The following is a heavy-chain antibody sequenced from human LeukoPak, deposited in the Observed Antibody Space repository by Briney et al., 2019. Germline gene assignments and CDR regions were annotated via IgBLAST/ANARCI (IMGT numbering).Heavy chain of an antibody. CDR1: GFTFSSYS. V-gene: IGHV3-48*01. CDR2: ISSSSTI. CDR3: ARDMGPCPDDYTKGDY. Sequence: GGSLRLSCAASGFTFSSYSMNWVRQAPGKGLEWVSYISSSSTIYYADSVKGRFTISRDNAKNSLYLQMNSLRAEDTAVYYCARDMGPCPDDYTKGDYWGQGTLVTVSS. J-gene: IGHJ4*02. D-gene: IGHD4-11*01.